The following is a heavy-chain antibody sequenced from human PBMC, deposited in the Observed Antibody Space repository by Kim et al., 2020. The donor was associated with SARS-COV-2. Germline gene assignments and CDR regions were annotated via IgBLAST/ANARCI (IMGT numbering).Heavy chain of an antibody. J-gene: IGHJ4*02. D-gene: IGHD3-10*01. CDR1: GFTFSSYA. V-gene: IGHV3-23*03. CDR3: AKVGHYGSGSYYYNDY. Sequence: GGSLRLSCAASGFTFSSYAMSWVRQAPGKGLEWVSVIYSGGSSTYYADSVKGRFTISRDNSKNTLYLQMNSLRAEDTAVYYCAKVGHYGSGSYYYNDYWGQGTLVTVSS. CDR2: IYSGGSST.